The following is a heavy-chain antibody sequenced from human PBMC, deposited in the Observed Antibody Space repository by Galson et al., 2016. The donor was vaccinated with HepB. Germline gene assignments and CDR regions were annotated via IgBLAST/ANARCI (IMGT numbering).Heavy chain of an antibody. D-gene: IGHD2-8*01. CDR3: AKDGSYCIKGVCYWYFDH. CDR2: ISNDGSDN. CDR1: GFTFSTYG. V-gene: IGHV3-30*18. Sequence: SLRLSCAASGFTFSTYGMHWVRQAPGKGLEWVAVISNDGSDNHYADSVKGRFTISRDNSKNTLYLRMNSLRAEDTAVYYCAKDGSYCIKGVCYWYFDHRGQGTLVTVSS. J-gene: IGHJ4*02.